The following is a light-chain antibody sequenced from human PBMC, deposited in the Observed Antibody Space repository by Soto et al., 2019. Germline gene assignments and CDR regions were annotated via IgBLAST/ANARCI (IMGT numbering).Light chain of an antibody. V-gene: IGKV3-20*01. CDR2: AAS. CDR1: QSVSSSY. CDR3: PQYNSSPRT. J-gene: IGKJ1*01. Sequence: EIVLTQSPGTLSLSPGERATLSCRASQSVSSSYLAWYQQKPGQAPRLLIYAASSRATGIPDRFSGSGSGTDFTLTISRLEPEDFEVYYCPQYNSSPRTFGQGTKVEIK.